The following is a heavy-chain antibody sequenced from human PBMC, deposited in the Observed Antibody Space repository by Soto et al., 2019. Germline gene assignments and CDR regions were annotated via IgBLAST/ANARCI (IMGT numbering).Heavy chain of an antibody. CDR1: GFTFSSYW. D-gene: IGHD6-19*01. V-gene: IGHV3-74*01. CDR2: INSDGSST. CDR3: ASYLGWYVGYFDY. J-gene: IGHJ4*02. Sequence: GGSLRLSCAASGFTFSSYWMHWVRQAPGKGLVWVSRINSDGSSTSYADSVKGRFTISRDNAKNTLYLQMNSLRAEDTAVYYCASYLGWYVGYFDYWGQGTLVTVSS.